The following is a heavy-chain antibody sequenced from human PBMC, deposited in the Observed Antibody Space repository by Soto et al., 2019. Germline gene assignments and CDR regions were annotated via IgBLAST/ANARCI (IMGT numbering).Heavy chain of an antibody. V-gene: IGHV3-23*01. CDR1: GFTFSSYA. CDR3: AKDQSGGRYDILTGYYGPTYYYYGMDV. J-gene: IGHJ6*02. Sequence: GGSLRLSCAASGFTFSSYAMSWVRQAPGKGLEWVSSISGSGGSTYYADSVKGRFTISRDNSKNTLYLQMNSLRAEDTAVYYCAKDQSGGRYDILTGYYGPTYYYYGMDVWGQGTTVTVSS. D-gene: IGHD3-9*01. CDR2: ISGSGGST.